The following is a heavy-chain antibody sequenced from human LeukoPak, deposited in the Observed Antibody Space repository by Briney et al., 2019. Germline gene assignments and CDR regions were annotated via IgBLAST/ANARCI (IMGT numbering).Heavy chain of an antibody. CDR2: ISYDGSHK. Sequence: GGSLRLSCAASGFTFSSYAMHWVRQAPGKGLEWVAVISYDGSHKYYADSVKGRFTISRDNSKNTVFLQMKSLRAEDTAVYYCARGVVVVVAATNWFDPWGQGTLVTVSS. J-gene: IGHJ5*02. CDR1: GFTFSSYA. V-gene: IGHV3-30*04. CDR3: ARGVVVVVAATNWFDP. D-gene: IGHD2-15*01.